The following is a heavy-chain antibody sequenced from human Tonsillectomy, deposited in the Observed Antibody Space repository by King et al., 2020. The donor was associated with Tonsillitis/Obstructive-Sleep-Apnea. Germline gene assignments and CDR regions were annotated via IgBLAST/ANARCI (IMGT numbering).Heavy chain of an antibody. J-gene: IGHJ3*02. Sequence: EQLVQSGGGLVQPGGSLRLSCAASGFTFSSYEMNWVRQAPGKGLEWVSYISSSGSTIYYADSVKGRFTISRDNAKNSLYLQMNSLRAEDTAVYYCARGGWGKRQCAFDIWGQGTMVTVSS. D-gene: IGHD3-16*01. CDR2: ISSSGSTI. CDR3: ARGGWGKRQCAFDI. CDR1: GFTFSSYE. V-gene: IGHV3-48*03.